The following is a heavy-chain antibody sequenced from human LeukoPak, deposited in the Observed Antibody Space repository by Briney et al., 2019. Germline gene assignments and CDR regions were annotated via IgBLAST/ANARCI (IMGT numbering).Heavy chain of an antibody. CDR1: GGTFSSYA. D-gene: IGHD1-26*01. V-gene: IGHV1-69*05. Sequence: SVKVSCKASGGTFSSYAISWVRQAPGQGLEWMGRIIPIFGTANYAQKFQGRVTITTDESTSTAYMELSSLRSEDTAVYYCAREGMVAQNYFDYWGQGTLVTVTS. CDR3: AREGMVAQNYFDY. J-gene: IGHJ4*02. CDR2: IIPIFGTA.